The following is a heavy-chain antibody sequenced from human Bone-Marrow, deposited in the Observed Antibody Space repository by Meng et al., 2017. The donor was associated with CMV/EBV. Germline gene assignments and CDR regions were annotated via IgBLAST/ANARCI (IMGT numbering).Heavy chain of an antibody. CDR1: GFIFKTYV. CDR2: IKFDATEK. CDR3: AYYSSSGYYFDY. Sequence: GESLKISCVASGFIFKTYVMHWVRQAPDKGLEWVTGIKFDATEKYYADSVRGRFTVSRDNSKNVLYLEMRSLKPEDTALYYCAYYSSSGYYFDYWGRGTLVTVSS. D-gene: IGHD6-13*01. J-gene: IGHJ4*02. V-gene: IGHV3-30*02.